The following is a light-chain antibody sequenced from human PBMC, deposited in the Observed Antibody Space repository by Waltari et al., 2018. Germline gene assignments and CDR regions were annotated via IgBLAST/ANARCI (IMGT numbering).Light chain of an antibody. V-gene: IGLV3-1*01. CDR3: QTWDRNTYVV. J-gene: IGLJ2*01. Sequence: SYEVTQPPSVSVSPGQTASITCPGDTLEDKYVCWYQQKPGQSPVLVLHQDSKRPSGIPERFSGFNSGNTATLTISETQAMDEADYYCQTWDRNTYVVFGGGTKLTVL. CDR1: TLEDKY. CDR2: QDS.